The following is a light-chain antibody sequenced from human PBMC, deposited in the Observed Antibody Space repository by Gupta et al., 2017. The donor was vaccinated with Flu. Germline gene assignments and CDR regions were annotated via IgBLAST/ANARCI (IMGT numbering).Light chain of an antibody. V-gene: IGKV3-15*01. CDR1: QTVSSN. J-gene: IGKJ1*01. Sequence: EIVMTQSPATLSLSPGEGVTLSCRASQTVSSNLAWHQQGPGQAPRLVLYGASMRATDIPARFSGGGSGTEFTLTISSLQSEDFAIYHCQQYHDRPWTFGQGTRVEIK. CDR2: GAS. CDR3: QQYHDRPWT.